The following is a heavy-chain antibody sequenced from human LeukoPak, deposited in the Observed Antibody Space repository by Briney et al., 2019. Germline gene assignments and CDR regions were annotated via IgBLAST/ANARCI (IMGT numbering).Heavy chain of an antibody. J-gene: IGHJ3*01. CDR2: IRSTSAGGTT. Sequence: GGSLRLSCTASGFTFTKAWMSWVRQAPGKELEWVGLIRSTSAGGTTDNAAPVKGRFTISRDDSKNTLYLKMNSLQTEDTAVYFCTHMNAQDSFAAWGQGTMVTVSS. V-gene: IGHV3-15*01. CDR3: THMNAQDSFAA. CDR1: GFTFTKAW. D-gene: IGHD2-2*01.